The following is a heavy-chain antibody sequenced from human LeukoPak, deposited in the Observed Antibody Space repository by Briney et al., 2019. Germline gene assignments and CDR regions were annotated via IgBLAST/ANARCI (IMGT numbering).Heavy chain of an antibody. D-gene: IGHD5-24*01. CDR1: VDSVSSNRAS. Sequence: SQTLSLTCAISVDSVSSNRASWTWIRQSPSRGLEGLGRTYYRSKWYNDYAVSLKSRISIHPDTFKDQFSLQLNSVAPEDTAVYYCSRSDGASDFDYWGQGTLVTVSS. J-gene: IGHJ4*02. V-gene: IGHV6-1*01. CDR2: TYYRSKWYN. CDR3: SRSDGASDFDY.